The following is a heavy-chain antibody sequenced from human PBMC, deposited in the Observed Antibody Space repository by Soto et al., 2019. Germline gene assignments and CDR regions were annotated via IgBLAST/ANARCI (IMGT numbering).Heavy chain of an antibody. CDR3: ARDLIAVAGPVGINWFDP. D-gene: IGHD6-19*01. Sequence: EVQLVESGGGLVKPGGSLRLSCAASGFTFSSYSMNWVRQAPGKGLEWVSSISSSSSYIYYADSVKGRFTISRDNAKNSLYLQMNSLRAEDTAVYYCARDLIAVAGPVGINWFDPWGQGTLVTVSS. J-gene: IGHJ5*02. CDR1: GFTFSSYS. CDR2: ISSSSSYI. V-gene: IGHV3-21*01.